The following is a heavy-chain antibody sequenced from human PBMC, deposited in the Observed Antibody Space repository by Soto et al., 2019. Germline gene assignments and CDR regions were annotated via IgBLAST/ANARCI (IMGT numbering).Heavy chain of an antibody. V-gene: IGHV4-59*02. CDR1: GASVTGCD. CDR3: ARGTGLRVDNIDY. Sequence: PSETLTLTCTVSGASVTGCDWSWIRQPPGKGLDWVGDVFHSGSSNYNPSLKSRVSISADTSKTNTPLRLTSVTADTTAVYYGARGTGLRVDNIDYWGQGHPVTVSS. J-gene: IGHJ4*02. CDR2: VFHSGSS. D-gene: IGHD3-9*01.